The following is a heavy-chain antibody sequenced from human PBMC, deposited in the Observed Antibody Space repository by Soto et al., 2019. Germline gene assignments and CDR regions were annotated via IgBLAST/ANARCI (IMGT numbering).Heavy chain of an antibody. D-gene: IGHD6-19*01. Sequence: QLQLQESGSGLVKPSQTLSLTCAVSGGSISSGGYSWSWIRQPPGKGLEWIGYIYHSGSTYYNPSLKSRVTISVDRSKNQFSLKLSSVTAADTAVYYCASLKHSSGWYEQEYWGQGTLVTVSS. J-gene: IGHJ4*02. V-gene: IGHV4-30-2*01. CDR2: IYHSGST. CDR3: ASLKHSSGWYEQEY. CDR1: GGSISSGGYS.